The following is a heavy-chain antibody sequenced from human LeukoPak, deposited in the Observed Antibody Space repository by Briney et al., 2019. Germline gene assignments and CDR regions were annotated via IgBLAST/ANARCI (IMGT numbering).Heavy chain of an antibody. J-gene: IGHJ4*02. CDR2: IYYSGST. V-gene: IGHV4-59*01. CDR1: GGSISSYY. D-gene: IGHD1-1*01. CDR3: ARLNWNDPYYFDY. Sequence: SETLSLTCTVSGGSISSYYWSWIRQPPGKGLEWIGYIYYSGSTNYNPSLKSRVTISVDTSKNQFSLKLSTVTAADTAVYYCARLNWNDPYYFDYWGQGTLVTVSS.